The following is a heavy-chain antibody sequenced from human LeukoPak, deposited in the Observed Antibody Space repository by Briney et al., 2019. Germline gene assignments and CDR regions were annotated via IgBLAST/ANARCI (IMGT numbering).Heavy chain of an antibody. Sequence: PSETLSLTCAVYGGSFSGYYWSWIRWPPGKGLEWIGEINHSGSTNYNPSLKSRVTISVDTSKNQFSLKLSSVTAADTAVYYCARAELGMVRGVPSWFDPWGQGTLVTVSS. CDR1: GGSFSGYY. CDR3: ARAELGMVRGVPSWFDP. J-gene: IGHJ5*02. CDR2: INHSGST. V-gene: IGHV4-34*01. D-gene: IGHD3-10*01.